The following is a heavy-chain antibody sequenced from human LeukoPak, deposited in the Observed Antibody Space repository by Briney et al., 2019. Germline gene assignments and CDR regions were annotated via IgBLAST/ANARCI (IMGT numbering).Heavy chain of an antibody. CDR1: GVSISSSNSY. J-gene: IGHJ4*02. Sequence: SETLSLTCTVSGVSISSSNSYWGWIRQPPGKGLEWIGSIYYSGNTYYNASLKSQVSISIDTSKNQFSLRLTSVTAAETAVYYCARQTGSGLFILPGGQGTLVTAPS. D-gene: IGHD3/OR15-3a*01. CDR2: IYYSGNT. CDR3: ARQTGSGLFILP. V-gene: IGHV4-39*01.